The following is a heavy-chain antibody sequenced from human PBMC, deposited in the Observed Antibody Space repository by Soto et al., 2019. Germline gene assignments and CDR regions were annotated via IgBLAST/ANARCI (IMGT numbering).Heavy chain of an antibody. CDR1: GFTFSSYG. D-gene: IGHD6-6*01. V-gene: IGHV3-33*01. CDR3: ARDRHSSSSGYFEY. J-gene: IGHJ4*02. Sequence: GGSLRLSCAASGFTFSSYGMHWVRQAPGKGLEWVAVIWYDGNDKYYADFVKGRFTISRDNAKNTVSLQMNSLRAEDTAVYYCARDRHSSSSGYFEYWGQGTLVTVS. CDR2: IWYDGNDK.